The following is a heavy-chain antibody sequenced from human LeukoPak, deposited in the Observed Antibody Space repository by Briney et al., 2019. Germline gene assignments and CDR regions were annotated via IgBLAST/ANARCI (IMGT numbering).Heavy chain of an antibody. V-gene: IGHV1-2*02. CDR1: GYTFTGDY. CDR3: ARESAAAGSFHFDY. CDR2: INPNSGGT. J-gene: IGHJ4*02. D-gene: IGHD6-13*01. Sequence: GASVKVSCKVSGYTFTGDYMHWVRQAPGQGLEWMGWINPNSGGTNYAQKFQGRVAMTTDTSISTAYMELSRLRSDDTAVYYCARESAAAGSFHFDYWGQGTLVTVSS.